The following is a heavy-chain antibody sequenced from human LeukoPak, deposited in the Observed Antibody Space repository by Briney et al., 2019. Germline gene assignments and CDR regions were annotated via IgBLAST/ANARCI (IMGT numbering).Heavy chain of an antibody. D-gene: IGHD3-10*01. CDR3: ARLFVYGSGAEAFDY. Sequence: PGGSLRLSCAASGFTFSSYSMNWVRQAPGKGLEWVSSISSSSSYIYYADSVKGRFTISRDNAKNSLYLQMDSLRAEDTAVHYCARLFVYGSGAEAFDYWGQGALVTVSS. V-gene: IGHV3-21*01. J-gene: IGHJ4*02. CDR1: GFTFSSYS. CDR2: ISSSSSYI.